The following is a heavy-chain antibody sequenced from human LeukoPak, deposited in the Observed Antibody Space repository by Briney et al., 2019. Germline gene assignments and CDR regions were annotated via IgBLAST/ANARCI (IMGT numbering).Heavy chain of an antibody. Sequence: PSETLSLTCTVSGGSLSSYYWSWIRQPPGKGLEWIGYIYYSGSTNYNPSLKSRVTISVDTSKNQFSLKLSSVTAADTAVYYCARGSRRRDTAMVNDYWGQGTLVTVSS. V-gene: IGHV4-59*01. CDR3: ARGSRRRDTAMVNDY. CDR2: IYYSGST. J-gene: IGHJ4*02. D-gene: IGHD5-18*01. CDR1: GGSLSSYY.